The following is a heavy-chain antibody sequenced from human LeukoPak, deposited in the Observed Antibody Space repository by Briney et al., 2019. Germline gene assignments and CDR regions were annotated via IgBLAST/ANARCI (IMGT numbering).Heavy chain of an antibody. CDR1: GFTFSSYA. CDR2: ISYDGGNK. CDR3: ARDNYYDSSGYYGWDAFDI. V-gene: IGHV3-30-3*01. Sequence: GGSLRLSCAASGFTFSSYAMSWVRQAPGKGLEWVAVISYDGGNKYYADSVKGRFTISRDNSKNTLYLQMNSLRAEDTAVYYCARDNYYDSSGYYGWDAFDIWGQGTMVTVSS. J-gene: IGHJ3*02. D-gene: IGHD3-22*01.